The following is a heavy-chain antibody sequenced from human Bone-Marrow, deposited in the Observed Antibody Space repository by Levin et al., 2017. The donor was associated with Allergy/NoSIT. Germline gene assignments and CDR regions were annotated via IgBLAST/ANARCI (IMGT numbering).Heavy chain of an antibody. J-gene: IGHJ4*02. Sequence: SETLSLTCTVSGGSISSSSYYWGWIRQPPGKGLEWIGSIYYSGSTYYNPSLKSRVTISVDTSKNQFSLKLSSVTAADTAVYYCARQLGQPAFDYWGQGTLVTVSS. V-gene: IGHV4-39*01. CDR1: GGSISSSSYY. D-gene: IGHD3-16*01. CDR3: ARQLGQPAFDY. CDR2: IYYSGST.